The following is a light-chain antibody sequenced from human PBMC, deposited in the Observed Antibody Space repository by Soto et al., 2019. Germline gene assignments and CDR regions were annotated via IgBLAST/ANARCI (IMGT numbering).Light chain of an antibody. V-gene: IGLV2-14*03. CDR1: SSDVGNYNY. CDR2: DVS. Sequence: QSVLTQPASVSGSPGQSITMSCTGTSSDVGNYNYVSWYQHHPGKAPKLMIYDVSNRPSGISNRFSGSKSGNTASLTISGLQAEDEADYYCSSYTRTSAVIFGGGTKVTVL. CDR3: SSYTRTSAVI. J-gene: IGLJ2*01.